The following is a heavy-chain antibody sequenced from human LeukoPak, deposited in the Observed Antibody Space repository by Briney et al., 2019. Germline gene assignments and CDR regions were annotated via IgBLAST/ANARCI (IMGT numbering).Heavy chain of an antibody. D-gene: IGHD3-22*01. CDR2: IASDGSST. V-gene: IGHV3-74*01. J-gene: IGHJ4*02. CDR1: GFTFSSYW. CDR3: AKASSSYDSSGYYFDY. Sequence: GGSLRLSCAASGFTFSSYWMNWVRQAPGKGLVWVSRIASDGSSTTYADSVKGRFSISRDNAKNSLYLQMNSLRAEDTALYYCAKASSSYDSSGYYFDYWGQGTLVTVSS.